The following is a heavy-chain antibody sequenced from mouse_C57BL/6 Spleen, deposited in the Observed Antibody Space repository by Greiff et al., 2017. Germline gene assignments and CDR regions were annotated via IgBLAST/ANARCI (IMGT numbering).Heavy chain of an antibody. Sequence: VQLQQPGAELVRPGSSVKLSCKASGYTFTSYWMDWVKQRPGQGLEWIGNIYPSDSETHYNQKFKDKATLTVDKSSSTAYMQLSSLTSEDSAVYYCAKGSNYGNYAMDYWGQGTSVTVSS. J-gene: IGHJ4*01. CDR3: AKGSNYGNYAMDY. CDR1: GYTFTSYW. D-gene: IGHD2-5*01. CDR2: IYPSDSET. V-gene: IGHV1-61*01.